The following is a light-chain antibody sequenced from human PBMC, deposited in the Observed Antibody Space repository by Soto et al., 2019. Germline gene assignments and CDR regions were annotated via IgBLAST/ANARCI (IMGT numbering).Light chain of an antibody. V-gene: IGLV2-14*01. Sequence: QSALTQPASVSGSPGQAITISCTGTSSDIGAYNYVSWYQQHPGKAPKLIIYDVSNRPSGVSNRFSGSKSDNTASLAISGLQPEDEADYYCCSYTSTYTRVFGTGTKVNVL. CDR2: DVS. CDR1: SSDIGAYNY. J-gene: IGLJ1*01. CDR3: CSYTSTYTRV.